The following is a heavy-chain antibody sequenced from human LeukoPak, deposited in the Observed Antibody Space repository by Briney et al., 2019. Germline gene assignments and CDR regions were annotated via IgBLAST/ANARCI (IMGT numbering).Heavy chain of an antibody. CDR3: ARVSLNYYDSSGYFDY. J-gene: IGHJ4*02. CDR2: IIPIFGTA. Sequence: ASVKVSCKASGGTLSSYAISWVRQAPGQGLEWMGGIIPIFGTANYAQKFQGRVTITTDESTSTAYMELSSLRSEDTAVYYCARVSLNYYDSSGYFDYWGQGTLVTVSS. V-gene: IGHV1-69*05. CDR1: GGTLSSYA. D-gene: IGHD3-22*01.